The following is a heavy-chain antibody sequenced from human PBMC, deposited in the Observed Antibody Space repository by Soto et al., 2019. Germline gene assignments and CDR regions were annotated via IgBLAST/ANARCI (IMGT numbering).Heavy chain of an antibody. CDR2: IKQDGSEK. CDR1: GFTFSSYW. J-gene: IGHJ4*02. CDR3: ARGFSGFGELFNMELDY. Sequence: GGSLRLSCAASGFTFSSYWMSWVRQAPGKGLEWVANIKQDGSEKYYVDSVKGRFTISRDNAKNSLYLQMNSLRAEDTAVYYCARGFSGFGELFNMELDYWGQGTLVTVSS. D-gene: IGHD3-10*01. V-gene: IGHV3-7*05.